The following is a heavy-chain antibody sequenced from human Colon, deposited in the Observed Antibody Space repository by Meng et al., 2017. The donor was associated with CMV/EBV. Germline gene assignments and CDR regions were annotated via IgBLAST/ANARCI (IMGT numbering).Heavy chain of an antibody. J-gene: IGHJ6*02. V-gene: IGHV3-21*01. CDR1: GFTFSSYS. CDR3: ARDTPDRQPVSYCGSGSYHGRYYYGMDV. D-gene: IGHD3-10*01. Sequence: GGSLRLSCAASGFTFSSYSMNWVRQAPGKGLEWVSSISSSSSYIYYADSVKGRFTISRDNAKNSLYLQMNSLRAEDTAVYYCARDTPDRQPVSYCGSGSYHGRYYYGMDVWGQGTTVTVSS. CDR2: ISSSSSYI.